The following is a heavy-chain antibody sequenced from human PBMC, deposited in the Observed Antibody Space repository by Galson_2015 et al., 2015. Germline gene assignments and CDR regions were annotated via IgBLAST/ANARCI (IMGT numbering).Heavy chain of an antibody. J-gene: IGHJ4*02. CDR2: TKHDGSDK. Sequence: SLRLSCAASGFTFSSSWMSWVRQAPGKGLEWVANTKHDGSDKYYVASVKGRFTISRDNAKNSLYLQMNSLRAEDTAVYYCARFDVYSGYDFVDYWGQGTLVTVSS. V-gene: IGHV3-7*01. D-gene: IGHD5-12*01. CDR1: GFTFSSSW. CDR3: ARFDVYSGYDFVDY.